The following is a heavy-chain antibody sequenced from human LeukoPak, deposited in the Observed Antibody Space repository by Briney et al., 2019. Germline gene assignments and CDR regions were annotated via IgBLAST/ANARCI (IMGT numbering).Heavy chain of an antibody. CDR3: AREQVAVPGRDS. CDR2: ISEDGSEI. D-gene: IGHD6-19*01. Sequence: PGGSLRLSCAASEFPFSRYWMSWVRQAPGKGREGVANISEDGSEIYYVESVKRRFPIYRHNDKNTLYLQMNSLSAEHRAVYFCAREQVAVPGRDSWRQAAMVTVCS. CDR1: EFPFSRYW. J-gene: IGHJ5*01. V-gene: IGHV3-7*04.